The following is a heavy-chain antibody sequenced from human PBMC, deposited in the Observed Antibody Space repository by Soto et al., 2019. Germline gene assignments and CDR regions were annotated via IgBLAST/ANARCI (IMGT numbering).Heavy chain of an antibody. CDR2: TYYRSKWYN. V-gene: IGHV6-1*01. D-gene: IGHD6-19*01. CDR1: GDSVSSNSAA. J-gene: IGHJ4*02. CDR3: ARDLTTTYSSGQPPFDY. Sequence: SQTLSLTCAISGDSVSSNSAAWNWIRQSPSRGLEWLGRTYYRSKWYNDYAVSVKSRITINPDTSKNQFSLQLNSVTPEDTAVYYCARDLTTTYSSGQPPFDYWGQGTLVTVSS.